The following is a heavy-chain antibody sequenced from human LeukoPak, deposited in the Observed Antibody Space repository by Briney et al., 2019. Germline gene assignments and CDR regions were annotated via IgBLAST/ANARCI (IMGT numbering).Heavy chain of an antibody. V-gene: IGHV4-38-2*02. D-gene: IGHD6-13*01. CDR2: IYHSGST. CDR1: GYSISSGYY. J-gene: IGHJ4*02. Sequence: SETLSLTCTVAGYSISSGYYWGWIRQPPGKGLEWIGSIYHSGSTYYNPSLKSRVTISVDTSKNQFSLKLSSVTAADTAVYYCARKSSWYFDYWGQGTLVTVSS. CDR3: ARKSSWYFDY.